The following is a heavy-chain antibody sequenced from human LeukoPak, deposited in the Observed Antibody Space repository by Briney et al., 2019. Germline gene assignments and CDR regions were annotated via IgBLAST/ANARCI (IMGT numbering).Heavy chain of an antibody. J-gene: IGHJ4*02. Sequence: SETLSLTCTVSGGSISSYYWSWIRQPPGKGLEWIGYIYYSGSTNYNPSLKSRVTISVDTSKNQFSLKLSSVTAADTAVYYCARRSDSGYDLFDYWGQGILVTASS. CDR1: GGSISSYY. D-gene: IGHD5-12*01. CDR3: ARRSDSGYDLFDY. V-gene: IGHV4-59*08. CDR2: IYYSGST.